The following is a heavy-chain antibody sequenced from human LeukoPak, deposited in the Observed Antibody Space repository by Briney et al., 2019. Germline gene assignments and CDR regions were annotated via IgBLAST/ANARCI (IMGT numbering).Heavy chain of an antibody. D-gene: IGHD3-22*01. Sequence: PSETLSLTCTVSGGSISSSSYYWGWTRQPPGKGLEWIGSIYYSGSTYYNPSLKSRVTISVDTSKNQFSLKLSSVTAADTAVYYCARRYYYDSSGYWYYFDYWGQGTLVTVSS. J-gene: IGHJ4*02. CDR2: IYYSGST. CDR3: ARRYYYDSSGYWYYFDY. V-gene: IGHV4-39*01. CDR1: GGSISSSSYY.